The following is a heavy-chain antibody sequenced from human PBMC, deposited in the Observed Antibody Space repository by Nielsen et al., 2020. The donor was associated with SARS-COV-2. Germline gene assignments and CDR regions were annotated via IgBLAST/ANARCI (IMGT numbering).Heavy chain of an antibody. Sequence: SVKVSCKASGGTFSSYAISWVRQAPGQGLEWMGGIIPIFGTANYAQKFQGRVTITADESTSTAYMELSSLRSEDTAVYYCARGGRYDFWKYYFDYWGQGTLVTVSS. CDR3: ARGGRYDFWKYYFDY. D-gene: IGHD3-3*01. CDR2: IIPIFGTA. J-gene: IGHJ4*02. CDR1: GGTFSSYA. V-gene: IGHV1-69*13.